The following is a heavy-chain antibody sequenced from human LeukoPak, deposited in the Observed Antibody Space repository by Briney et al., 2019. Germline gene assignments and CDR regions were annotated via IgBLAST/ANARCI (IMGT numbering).Heavy chain of an antibody. CDR3: ARGDGGGYGGNFDY. CDR1: GGSFSGYY. J-gene: IGHJ4*02. V-gene: IGHV4-34*01. Sequence: SETLSFTCAVYGGSFSGYYWSWIRQPPGKGLEWIGEINHSGSTNYNPSLKSRVTISVDTSKNQFSLKLSSVTAADTAVYYCARGDGGGYGGNFDYWGQGTLVTVSS. CDR2: INHSGST. D-gene: IGHD4-23*01.